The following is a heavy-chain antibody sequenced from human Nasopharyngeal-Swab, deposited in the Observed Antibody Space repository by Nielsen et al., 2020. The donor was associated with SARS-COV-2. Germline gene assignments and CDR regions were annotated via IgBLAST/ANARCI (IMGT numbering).Heavy chain of an antibody. CDR3: ATAGVSVRSYYFDY. CDR2: IKHDGSEK. J-gene: IGHJ4*02. V-gene: IGHV3-7*01. D-gene: IGHD3-10*02. CDR1: GFTLSYSW. Sequence: GESLKISCAASGFTLSYSWMNWVRQAPGKGLEWVANIKHDGSEKYYVDSVGGRFSISRDNAKNSLYLQMNSLRAEDTAVYYCATAGVSVRSYYFDYWGQGTLVTVSS.